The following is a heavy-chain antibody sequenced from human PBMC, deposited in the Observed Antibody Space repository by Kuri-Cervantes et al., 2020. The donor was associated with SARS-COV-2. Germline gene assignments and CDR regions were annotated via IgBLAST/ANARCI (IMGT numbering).Heavy chain of an antibody. CDR3: ARAGVRVLIDLYSNPGFDY. V-gene: IGHV4-34*01. CDR1: GGSFSGYY. Sequence: GSLRLSCAVYGGSFSGYYWSWIRQPPGKGLEWIGETNHSGSTNYNPSLRSRVTISVDTSKNQFSLKLSSVTAADTAVYYCARAGVRVLIDLYSNPGFDYWGQGTLVTVSS. D-gene: IGHD4-11*01. CDR2: TNHSGST. J-gene: IGHJ4*02.